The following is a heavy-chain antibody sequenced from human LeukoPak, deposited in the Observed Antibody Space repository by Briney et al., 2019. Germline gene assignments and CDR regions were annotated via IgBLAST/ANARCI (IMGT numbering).Heavy chain of an antibody. CDR3: AKESSYGSGWDFDY. CDR1: GFTFSSYG. V-gene: IGHV3-30*18. CDR2: ISYDGNDN. Sequence: GGSLRLSCAASGFTFSSYGLHWVRQAPGKGLEWVSLISYDGNDNYYADSVKGRFTISRDNSKNTLYLQMNSLRAEDTAVYYCAKESSYGSGWDFDYWGQGTLVSVSS. J-gene: IGHJ4*02. D-gene: IGHD6-19*01.